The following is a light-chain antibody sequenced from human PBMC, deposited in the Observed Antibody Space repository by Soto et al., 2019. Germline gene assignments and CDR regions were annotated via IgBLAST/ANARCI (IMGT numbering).Light chain of an antibody. V-gene: IGKV3-11*01. Sequence: EVVLTQSPATLSLSPGERATLSCRASQNINNYLAWYQQKPGQAPRLLIYDASNRATGIPARFSGSGSGTDFILTISSLEPEDFGVYYWQQRNNWVTFGGGTKVEIK. CDR1: QNINNY. CDR2: DAS. J-gene: IGKJ4*01. CDR3: QQRNNWVT.